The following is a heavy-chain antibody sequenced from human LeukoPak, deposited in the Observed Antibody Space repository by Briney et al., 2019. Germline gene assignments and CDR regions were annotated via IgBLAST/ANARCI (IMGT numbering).Heavy chain of an antibody. V-gene: IGHV4-39*07. Sequence: SETLSLTCTVSGGSISSSSYYWGWIRQPPGKGLEWIGSIYYSGSTYYNPSLKSRVTISVDTSKNQFSLKLSSVTAADTAVYYCARDGEASWGQGTLVTVSS. D-gene: IGHD7-27*01. J-gene: IGHJ4*02. CDR3: ARDGEAS. CDR2: IYYSGST. CDR1: GGSISSSSYY.